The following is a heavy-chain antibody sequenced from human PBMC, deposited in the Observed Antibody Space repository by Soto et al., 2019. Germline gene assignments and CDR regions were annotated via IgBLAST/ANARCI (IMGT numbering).Heavy chain of an antibody. CDR2: ISAYNGNT. J-gene: IGHJ3*02. Sequence: ASVKVSCKASGYTFTSYGISWVRQAPGQGLEWMGWISAYNGNTNYAQKLQGRVTMTTDTSTSTAYMELRSLRSDDTAVYYCARDPTAVAGIMDDAFDIWGQGTMVTVSS. CDR3: ARDPTAVAGIMDDAFDI. CDR1: GYTFTSYG. V-gene: IGHV1-18*01. D-gene: IGHD6-19*01.